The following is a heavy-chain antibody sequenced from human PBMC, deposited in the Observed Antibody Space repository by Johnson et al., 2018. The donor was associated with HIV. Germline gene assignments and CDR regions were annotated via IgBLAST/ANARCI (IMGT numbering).Heavy chain of an antibody. V-gene: IGHV3-15*01. CDR1: GFTFSNAW. CDR3: NTAASSSWYGEDAFDI. D-gene: IGHD6-13*01. CDR2: IKSKTDGGTT. Sequence: VQLVESGGGLVKPGGSLRLSCAASGFTFSNAWMSWVRQAPGKGLEWVGRIKSKTDGGTTDYAAPVKGRFTISRDDSKNTLYLQMNSLKTEDTAVYYCNTAASSSWYGEDAFDIWGQGTMVTVSS. J-gene: IGHJ3*02.